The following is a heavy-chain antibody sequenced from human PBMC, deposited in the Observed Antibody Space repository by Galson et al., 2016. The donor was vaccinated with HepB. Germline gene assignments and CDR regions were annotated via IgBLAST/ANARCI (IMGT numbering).Heavy chain of an antibody. V-gene: IGHV4-34*01. CDR3: ARGSNSFGSGSYIAFEV. CDR2: INHGGST. J-gene: IGHJ3*01. CDR1: GGSFSGYY. D-gene: IGHD1-26*01. Sequence: SETLSLTCAVPGGSFSGYYWSWIRQTPGKGLEWIGEINHGGSTNYNPSLKSRVTVSVDTSKKQFSLNLTSVTAADTAVYYCARGSNSFGSGSYIAFEVWGQGTMVTVSS.